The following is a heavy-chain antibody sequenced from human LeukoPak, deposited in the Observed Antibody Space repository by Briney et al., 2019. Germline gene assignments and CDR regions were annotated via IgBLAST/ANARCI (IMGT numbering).Heavy chain of an antibody. CDR1: GFTFDDYA. J-gene: IGHJ4*02. Sequence: GGSLRLSCAASGFTFDDYAMHWVRQAPGKGLEWVSGISWNSGSIGYADSVKGRFIISRDNAKNSLYLQMNSLRAEDTALYYCAKHDYFDYWGQGTLVTVSS. V-gene: IGHV3-9*01. CDR3: AKHDYFDY. CDR2: ISWNSGSI.